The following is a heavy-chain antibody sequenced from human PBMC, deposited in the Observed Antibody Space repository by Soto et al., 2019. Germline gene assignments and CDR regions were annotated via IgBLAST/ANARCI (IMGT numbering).Heavy chain of an antibody. V-gene: IGHV3-23*01. CDR1: GFTFSSYA. CDR3: AKNFFLDN. Sequence: PGGSLRLSCAASGFTFSSYAMSWVRQAPGKGLEWVSTISGSSGSTYYADSVKGRFTITRDNSRNTVYLQMNSLRAEDTAVYYCAKNFFLDNWGQGTRVTVSS. J-gene: IGHJ4*02. CDR2: ISGSSGST.